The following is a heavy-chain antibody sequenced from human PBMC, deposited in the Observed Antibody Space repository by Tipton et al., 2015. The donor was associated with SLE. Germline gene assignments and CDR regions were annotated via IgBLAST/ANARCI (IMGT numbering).Heavy chain of an antibody. Sequence: GSLRLSCVASGFNFGAYWMHWVRQAPGKGLVWISRTTQDGAIRSYEDSVKGRFIISRDNSKSTLYLQMNNVRVEDTALYYCTRGIDPGSSRISDYWGQGTMVSVSS. J-gene: IGHJ4*02. CDR1: GFNFGAYW. CDR3: TRGIDPGSSRISDY. V-gene: IGHV3-74*01. D-gene: IGHD2-15*01. CDR2: TTQDGAIR.